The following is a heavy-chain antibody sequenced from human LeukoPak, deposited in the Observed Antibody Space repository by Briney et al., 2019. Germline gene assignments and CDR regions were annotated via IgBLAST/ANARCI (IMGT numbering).Heavy chain of an antibody. D-gene: IGHD5-24*01. CDR3: TRVGYIDEGIDY. CDR2: IKQDGSKK. Sequence: PGGSLRLSCEASGFTFSSYSMNWVRQAPGKGLEWVANIKQDGSKKSYVDSVKGRFTISRDNAKNSLYLQMNSLRAEDTAIYYCTRVGYIDEGIDYWGQGTLVTVSS. CDR1: GFTFSSYS. J-gene: IGHJ4*02. V-gene: IGHV3-7*04.